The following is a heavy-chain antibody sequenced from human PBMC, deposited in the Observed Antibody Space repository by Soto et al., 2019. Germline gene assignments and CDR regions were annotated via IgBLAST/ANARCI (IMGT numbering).Heavy chain of an antibody. CDR3: ARGRGGYFAL. CDR1: GASISRYY. J-gene: IGHJ2*01. CDR2: FYYSGST. Sequence: QVQLQESGPGLVKPSETLSLTCTVSGASISRYYWSWIRQPPGKGLEWLGYFYYSGSTNYNPSLKSRVTISVDTSKSQFSLKLSSVTAGDTAVYYCARGRGGYFALWGRGTLVTVSS. V-gene: IGHV4-59*01.